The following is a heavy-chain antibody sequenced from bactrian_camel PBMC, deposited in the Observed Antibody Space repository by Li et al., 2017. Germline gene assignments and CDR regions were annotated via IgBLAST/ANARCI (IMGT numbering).Heavy chain of an antibody. CDR3: AADRYNLQLARSYSY. Sequence: QVQLVESGGGSVQAGGSLRLSCTASGGTPYSTYCMSWFRQAPGKEREAVASIDSDGSPSYADSVKGRFTISKDTRKNTLFLQMSSLKPEDRAIYYCAADRYNLQLARSYSYWGRGTQVTVS. V-gene: IGHV3S53*01. J-gene: IGHJ4*01. CDR1: GGTPYSTYC. CDR2: IDSDGSP. D-gene: IGHD2*01.